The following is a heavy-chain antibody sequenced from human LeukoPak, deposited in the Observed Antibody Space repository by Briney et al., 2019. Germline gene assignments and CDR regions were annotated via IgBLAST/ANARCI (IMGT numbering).Heavy chain of an antibody. Sequence: ASVKVSCKASGYTFTTYAISWVRQAPGRGLEWMGWITTYNGDTNYAQGLQGRVAMTTDTSTSTAYMELRSLRSDDAAVYYCARDLRYCSGDNCPLDYWGQGTLVTVSS. V-gene: IGHV1-18*01. CDR3: ARDLRYCSGDNCPLDY. D-gene: IGHD2-15*01. CDR2: ITTYNGDT. CDR1: GYTFTTYA. J-gene: IGHJ4*02.